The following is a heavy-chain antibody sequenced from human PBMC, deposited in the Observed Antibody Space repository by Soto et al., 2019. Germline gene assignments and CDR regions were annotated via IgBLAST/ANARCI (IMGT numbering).Heavy chain of an antibody. CDR1: GFTFSSYA. V-gene: IGHV3-30-3*01. CDR3: AREGWVEGSGSYLIDY. J-gene: IGHJ4*02. CDR2: ISYDGSNK. D-gene: IGHD1-26*01. Sequence: QVQLVESGGGVVQPGRSLRLSCAASGFTFSSYAMHWVRQAPGKGLEWVAVISYDGSNKYYADSVKGRFTISRDNSKNTLYLQMNSLRAEDTAVYYCAREGWVEGSGSYLIDYWGQGTLVTVSS.